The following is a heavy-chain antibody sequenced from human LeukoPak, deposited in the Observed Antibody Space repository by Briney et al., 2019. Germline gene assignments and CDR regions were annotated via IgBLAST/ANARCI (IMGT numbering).Heavy chain of an antibody. D-gene: IGHD2-8*01. CDR2: IHYSGKI. V-gene: IGHV4-39*02. Sequence: MSSETLSLTCSVSGDSVSGNSYFWGWIRQPPGKGLEWIAIIHYSGKIHYNPSLRSRGTISVDTSKNHFSLKVTSVTAADTAVYYCARLGSCTHGHCLHDYWGQGTVVTVSS. J-gene: IGHJ4*02. CDR1: GDSVSGNSYF. CDR3: ARLGSCTHGHCLHDY.